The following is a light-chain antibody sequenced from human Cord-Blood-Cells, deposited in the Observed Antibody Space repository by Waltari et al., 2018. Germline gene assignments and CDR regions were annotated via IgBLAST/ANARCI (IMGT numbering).Light chain of an antibody. CDR1: ALPKQY. CDR3: QSADISGTYVV. Sequence: SYELTQPPSLSVSPGQTARNTCSGDALPKQYAYWYQQKPGQAPVLVIYKDSEMPSGIPGRFSGSSSGRTVTLTCLGVQAEDVADYCCQSADISGTYVVFGVGTKLTVL. CDR2: KDS. V-gene: IGLV3-25*02. J-gene: IGLJ2*01.